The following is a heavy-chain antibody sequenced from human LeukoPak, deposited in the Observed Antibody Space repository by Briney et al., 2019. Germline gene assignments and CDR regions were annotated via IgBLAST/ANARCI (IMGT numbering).Heavy chain of an antibody. V-gene: IGHV1-8*01. CDR2: MNPNSGNT. D-gene: IGHD2-2*01. Sequence: ASVKVSCKASGYTFTSYDINWVRQATGQGLEWMGWMNPNSGNTGYAQKFQGRVTMTRNTSISTAYMKLSSLRSEDTAVYYCARGSDIVVVPAAINWFDPWGQGTLVTVSS. J-gene: IGHJ5*02. CDR3: ARGSDIVVVPAAINWFDP. CDR1: GYTFTSYD.